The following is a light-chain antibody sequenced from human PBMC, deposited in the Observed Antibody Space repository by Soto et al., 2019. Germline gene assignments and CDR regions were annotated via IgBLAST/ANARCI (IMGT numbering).Light chain of an antibody. CDR3: QQYENSVMYT. Sequence: EIVLTQSPGPLSLSPGERATLSCRASQSVRSSFFAWYQQKPGQAPRLLIYDVSVRATGIPDRFSGSGSGTDFTLTINRLEPEEFAVYYCQQYENSVMYTFGQGTKLEIK. V-gene: IGKV3-20*01. J-gene: IGKJ2*01. CDR2: DVS. CDR1: QSVRSSF.